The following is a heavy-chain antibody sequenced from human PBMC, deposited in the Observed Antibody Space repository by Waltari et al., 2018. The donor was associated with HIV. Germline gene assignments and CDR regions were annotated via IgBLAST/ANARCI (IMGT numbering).Heavy chain of an antibody. D-gene: IGHD2-2*02. V-gene: IGHV3-74*01. CDR3: ARGGHCSGISCYTGDYSYGLDV. CDR2: INTDGSST. J-gene: IGHJ6*02. Sequence: EVQLVESGGGLVQPGGSLRLSCAASGFTSSRYWTHWVRHAPGKGLVWVSRINTDGSSTSYADSVKGRFTISRDNAKNTLYLQMNSLRAEDTAVYYCARGGHCSGISCYTGDYSYGLDVWGQGTTVTVSS. CDR1: GFTSSRYW.